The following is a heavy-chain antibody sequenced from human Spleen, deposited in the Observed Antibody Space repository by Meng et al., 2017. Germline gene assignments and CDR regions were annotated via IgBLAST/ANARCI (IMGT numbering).Heavy chain of an antibody. J-gene: IGHJ3*02. CDR3: AKGGYCSSSTCYSADAFDI. CDR2: ISGSGGST. Sequence: GGSLRLSCAASGFTVRSNYMSWVRQVPGKGLEWVSGISGSGGSTYYADSVKGRFTISRDNSKNTLYLQMNSLRADDTAVYYCAKGGYCSSSTCYSADAFDIWGQGTMVTVSS. CDR1: GFTVRSNY. D-gene: IGHD2-2*03. V-gene: IGHV3-23*01.